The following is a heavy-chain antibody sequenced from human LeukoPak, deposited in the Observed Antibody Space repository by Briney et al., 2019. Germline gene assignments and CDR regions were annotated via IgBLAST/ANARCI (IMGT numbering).Heavy chain of an antibody. Sequence: GGSLRLSCAASGFTFSSYWMSWVRQAPGKGLEWLANIKQDGSEKYYVDSVKGRFIISRDNPKNSLYLQMNSLRAEDTAVYYCARYSGNYRAFDIWGQGTMVTVSS. V-gene: IGHV3-7*05. CDR3: ARYSGNYRAFDI. D-gene: IGHD1-26*01. CDR2: IKQDGSEK. CDR1: GFTFSSYW. J-gene: IGHJ3*02.